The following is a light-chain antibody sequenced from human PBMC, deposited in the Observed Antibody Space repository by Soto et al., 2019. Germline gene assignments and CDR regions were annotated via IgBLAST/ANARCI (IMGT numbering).Light chain of an antibody. V-gene: IGKV3-15*01. Sequence: EIVMAQSPATLSVSPGERATLSCRASKRVSSNLAWYQQKPGQARRLLIYGASTRATGIPARFSGSGSGTEFTLTISSLQSEDFAVYYCQQYNNWPFTFDPGTKVDIK. CDR3: QQYNNWPFT. J-gene: IGKJ3*01. CDR2: GAS. CDR1: KRVSSN.